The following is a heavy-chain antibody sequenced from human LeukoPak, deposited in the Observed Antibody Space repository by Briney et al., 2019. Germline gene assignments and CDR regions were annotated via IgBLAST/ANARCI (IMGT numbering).Heavy chain of an antibody. Sequence: ASVKVSCKASGGTFSSYAISWVRQAPGQGLEWMGGIIPIFGTANYAQKFQGRVTITADESTSTAYMELSSLRSEDTAVYYCARLSEQPHYYDSSGYNLSYYYYYMDVWGKGTTVTISS. V-gene: IGHV1-69*13. CDR3: ARLSEQPHYYDSSGYNLSYYYYYMDV. CDR2: IIPIFGTA. D-gene: IGHD3-22*01. J-gene: IGHJ6*03. CDR1: GGTFSSYA.